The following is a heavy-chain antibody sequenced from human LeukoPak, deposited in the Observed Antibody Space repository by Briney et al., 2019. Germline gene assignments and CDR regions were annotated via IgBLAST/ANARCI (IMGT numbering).Heavy chain of an antibody. CDR2: IHYSGST. J-gene: IGHJ4*02. D-gene: IGHD3-10*01. CDR1: GGSISSSSYY. Sequence: PPETLSLTCTVSGGSISSSSYYWGWVRQPPGKGLEWIGSIHYSGSTYYNPSLKSRVTISVDTSKKQFSLKLSSVTAADTAVYYCARSSYGAGSKPYWVDYWGQGTLVTVSS. CDR3: ARSSYGAGSKPYWVDY. V-gene: IGHV4-39*01.